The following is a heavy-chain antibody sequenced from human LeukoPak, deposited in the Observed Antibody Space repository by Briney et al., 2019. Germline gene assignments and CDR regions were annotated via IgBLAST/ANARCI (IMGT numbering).Heavy chain of an antibody. J-gene: IGHJ4*02. Sequence: GGSLRLSCAASGFTFSTYWMTWVRQAPGKGLEWVASIMYDGSQKYYVDSVKGRFTVSRDNAKNSLYLQMNSLRAEDTAVYYCARYFNSNGCSSLHGDNWGQGTLVIVSS. V-gene: IGHV3-7*01. CDR3: ARYFNSNGCSSLHGDN. CDR1: GFTFSTYW. D-gene: IGHD3-22*01. CDR2: IMYDGSQK.